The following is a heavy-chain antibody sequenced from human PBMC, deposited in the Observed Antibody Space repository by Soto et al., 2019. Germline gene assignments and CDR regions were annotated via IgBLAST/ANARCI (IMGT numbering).Heavy chain of an antibody. V-gene: IGHV4-34*01. J-gene: IGHJ6*02. D-gene: IGHD6-13*01. CDR3: ARVWAAAGGYYYYGMDV. CDR1: GGSFSGYY. Sequence: SETLSLTCAVYGGSFSGYYWSWIRQPPGKGLEWIGEINHSGSTNYNPSLKSRVTISVDTSKNQFSLKLSSVTAADTAVYYCARVWAAAGGYYYYGMDVWGQGTTVTVSS. CDR2: INHSGST.